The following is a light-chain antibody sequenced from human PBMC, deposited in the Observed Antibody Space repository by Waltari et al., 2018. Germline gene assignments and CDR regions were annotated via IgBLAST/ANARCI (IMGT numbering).Light chain of an antibody. CDR1: QSVSRT. V-gene: IGKV3-20*01. J-gene: IGKJ1*01. Sequence: EIVLTQPPGTLSLSPGERATLSCRASQSVSRTLAWYQQNPGQAPRLLIYDASSRATGIPDRFSGSGSGTDFSLTISRLEPEDFAVYYCQKYGTLPATFGQGTKVEIK. CDR2: DAS. CDR3: QKYGTLPAT.